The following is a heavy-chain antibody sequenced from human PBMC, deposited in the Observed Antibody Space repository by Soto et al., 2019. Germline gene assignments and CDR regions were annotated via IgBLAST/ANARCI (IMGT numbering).Heavy chain of an antibody. CDR3: TRGQEGVVATH. CDR1: GGSFTGYY. V-gene: IGHV4-34*01. Sequence: QVQLQQWGAGLLKPSETLSLTCAVNGGSFTGYYWSWVRQPPGKGLEWIGEVKDGGGTNYSPSLRSRVTISSDAPKKQFSLKVTSVTAADTAVYYCTRGQEGVVATHWDQGTLVTVSS. D-gene: IGHD5-12*01. J-gene: IGHJ4*02. CDR2: VKDGGGT.